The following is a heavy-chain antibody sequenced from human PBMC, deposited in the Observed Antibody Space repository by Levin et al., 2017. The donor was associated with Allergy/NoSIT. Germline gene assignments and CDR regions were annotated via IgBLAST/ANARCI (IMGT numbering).Heavy chain of an antibody. J-gene: IGHJ3*02. CDR3: ASALPQRAFDI. CDR2: LSSSSSTL. Sequence: GGSLRLSCAASGFTFSSYSMNWVRQAPGKGLEWVSYLSSSSSTLYYADSVKGRFTISRDNAKNSLYLQMNSLRVEDTAVYYCASALPQRAFDIWGQGTMVTVSS. V-gene: IGHV3-48*04. CDR1: GFTFSSYS.